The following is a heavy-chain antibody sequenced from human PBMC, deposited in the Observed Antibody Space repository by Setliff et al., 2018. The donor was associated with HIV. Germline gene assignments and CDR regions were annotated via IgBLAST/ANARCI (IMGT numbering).Heavy chain of an antibody. D-gene: IGHD1-1*01. CDR1: GYTFTSYA. CDR3: ARHSRRGWFDS. CDR2: IYYTGIT. J-gene: IGHJ5*01. Sequence: SCKASGYTFTSYAMHWVRQAPGQRLEWIGFIYYTGITTYIPSFENRVTIEVDTSKNQFSLKLHSVSAADTALYYCARHSRRGWFDSWGQGTLVTAPQ. V-gene: IGHV4-59*01.